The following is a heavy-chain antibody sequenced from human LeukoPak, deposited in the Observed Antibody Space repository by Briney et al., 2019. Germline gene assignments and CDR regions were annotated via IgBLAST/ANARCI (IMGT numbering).Heavy chain of an antibody. D-gene: IGHD3-3*01. Sequence: PGGSLRLSCAASGFTFSSYSMNWVRQAPGKGLECVSYISSSSSTIYYADSVKGRFTISRDNAKNSLYLQMNSLRAEDTAVYYCARDSTYYDFWSGSPRFDYWGQGTLVTVSS. CDR3: ARDSTYYDFWSGSPRFDY. V-gene: IGHV3-48*01. CDR1: GFTFSSYS. CDR2: ISSSSSTI. J-gene: IGHJ4*02.